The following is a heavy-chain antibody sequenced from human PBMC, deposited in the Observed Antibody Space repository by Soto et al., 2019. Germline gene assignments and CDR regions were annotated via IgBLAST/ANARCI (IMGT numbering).Heavy chain of an antibody. CDR1: GFTFSSYS. Sequence: GSLRLSCAASGFTFSSYSMNWVRQAPGKGLEWVANIKQDGSEKYYVDSVKGRFTISRDNAKNSLYLQMNSLRAEDTAVYYCARDPNIVLVPAALRSYYYYYGMDVWGQGTTVTVSS. V-gene: IGHV3-7*01. D-gene: IGHD2-2*01. J-gene: IGHJ6*02. CDR3: ARDPNIVLVPAALRSYYYYYGMDV. CDR2: IKQDGSEK.